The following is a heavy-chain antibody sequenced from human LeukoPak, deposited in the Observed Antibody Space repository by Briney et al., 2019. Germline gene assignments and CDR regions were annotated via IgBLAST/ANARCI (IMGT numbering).Heavy chain of an antibody. J-gene: IGHJ4*02. CDR3: AKVRYCSGVNCYPDDN. D-gene: IGHD2-15*01. Sequence: GASVKVSCKASGYTFTSYYMHWVRQAPGQGLEWMGIINPSGGSTSYAQKFQGRVTMTRDMSTSTVYMALSSLRSEDTAVYYCAKVRYCSGVNCYPDDNWGQGTLVTVSS. CDR2: INPSGGST. V-gene: IGHV1-46*01. CDR1: GYTFTSYY.